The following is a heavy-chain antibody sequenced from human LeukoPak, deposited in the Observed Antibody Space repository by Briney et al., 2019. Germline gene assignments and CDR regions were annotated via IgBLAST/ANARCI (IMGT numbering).Heavy chain of an antibody. CDR3: ARGVYIAAAQYGY. J-gene: IGHJ4*02. D-gene: IGHD6-13*01. V-gene: IGHV4-59*01. Sequence: SETLSLTCTVSGGSISSYYWSWIRQPPGKGLEWIGYIYYSGTTNYNPSLKSRVTISVDTSKNQFSLKLSSVTAADTAVYYCARGVYIAAAQYGYWGQGTLGTV. CDR1: GGSISSYY. CDR2: IYYSGTT.